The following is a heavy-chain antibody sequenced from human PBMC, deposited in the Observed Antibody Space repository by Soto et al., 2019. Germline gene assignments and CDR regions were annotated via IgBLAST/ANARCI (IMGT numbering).Heavy chain of an antibody. V-gene: IGHV4-59*01. CDR1: SGSIGTYF. CDR2: IYYSGTT. D-gene: IGHD1-26*01. Sequence: QVQLRESGPGLVKPSETLSLTCTVSSGSIGTYFWSWILQPPGKGLEWIGYIYYSGTTNYNPSLKSRVTIFLDTSKNQFSLRLSSVTAADTAVYYCARGRGGTYDAFDIWGQGTLVTVSS. J-gene: IGHJ3*02. CDR3: ARGRGGTYDAFDI.